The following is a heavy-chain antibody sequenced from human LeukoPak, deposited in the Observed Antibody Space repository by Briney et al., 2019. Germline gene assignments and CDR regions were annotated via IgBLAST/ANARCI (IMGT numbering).Heavy chain of an antibody. CDR1: GFTFSDYW. CDR3: TGGALDY. J-gene: IGHJ4*02. CDR2: INQDGREQ. V-gene: IGHV3-7*04. Sequence: GGSLRLSCAASGFTFSDYWMGWVRQAPGQGLEWVAKINQDGREQHFVDSVRGRFTISRDNANNSLFLQMDSLRAEDTAVYFRTGGALDYWGQGALVTVSS.